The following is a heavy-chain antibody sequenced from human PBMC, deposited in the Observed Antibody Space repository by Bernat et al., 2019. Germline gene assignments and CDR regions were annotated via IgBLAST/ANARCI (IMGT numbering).Heavy chain of an antibody. V-gene: IGHV4-34*01. D-gene: IGHD2-2*01. CDR2: INHSGST. CDR1: GGSFSGYY. J-gene: IGHJ6*03. CDR3: ARAVVPAEGKHPPGHHYYYYMDV. Sequence: QVQLQQWGAGLLKPSETLSLTCAVYGGSFSGYYWSWIRQPPGKGLEWIGEINHSGSTNYNPSLKSRVTRTGETAKNQFSLKLSSVTAADTAVYYCARAVVPAEGKHPPGHHYYYYMDVWGKGTTVTVSS.